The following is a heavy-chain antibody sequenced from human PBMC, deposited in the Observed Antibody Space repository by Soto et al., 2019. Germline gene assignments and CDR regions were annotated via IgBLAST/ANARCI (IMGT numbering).Heavy chain of an antibody. Sequence: QVQLMESGGGVVQPGRSLRLSCAASGFTFSSYAMHWVRQAPGKGLEWVAVISYDGSNEYYADSVKGRFTISRDNSKNTLYLQMNSLRAEDTAVYYCAKDQGYTYGPSDYWGQGTLVTVSS. CDR1: GFTFSSYA. CDR3: AKDQGYTYGPSDY. CDR2: ISYDGSNE. D-gene: IGHD5-18*01. J-gene: IGHJ4*02. V-gene: IGHV3-30*18.